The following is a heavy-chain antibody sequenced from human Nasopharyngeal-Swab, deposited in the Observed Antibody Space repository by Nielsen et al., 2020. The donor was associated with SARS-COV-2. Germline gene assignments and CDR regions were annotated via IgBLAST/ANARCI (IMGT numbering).Heavy chain of an antibody. CDR1: GFTFSSSA. Sequence: GESLKISCAASGFTFSSSAMGWVRQAPGKGLEWVSIITVGSDGTYYADSVKGRFSISRDNAKNTLYLQMNSLRAEDTAVYYCARVGGSSWYFDYWGQGTLVTVSS. J-gene: IGHJ4*02. V-gene: IGHV3-23*01. CDR2: ITVGSDGT. CDR3: ARVGGSSWYFDY. D-gene: IGHD6-13*01.